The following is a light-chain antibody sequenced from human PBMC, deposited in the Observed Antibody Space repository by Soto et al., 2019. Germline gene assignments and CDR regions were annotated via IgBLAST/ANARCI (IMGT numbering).Light chain of an antibody. J-gene: IGKJ2*01. V-gene: IGKV3-20*01. Sequence: EIVLTQSPGTLSLSPGERATLSCRASQSVSSSYLAWYQQKPGQAPRLLIYGASSRATVIPDRFSGSGSGTDFTLTISRLEPGDFAVYYCQQYGSSLYTFGQGTKLEIK. CDR1: QSVSSSY. CDR2: GAS. CDR3: QQYGSSLYT.